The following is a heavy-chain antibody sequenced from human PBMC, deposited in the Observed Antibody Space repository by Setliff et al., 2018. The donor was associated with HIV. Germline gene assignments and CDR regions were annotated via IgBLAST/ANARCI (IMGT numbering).Heavy chain of an antibody. CDR1: GYTFISYA. V-gene: IGHV1-3*01. Sequence: ASVKVSCKASGYTFISYAIHWVRQAPGQSLEWMGWITGGSGNTKYSEKFQGRVTLTRDTSASTAYMELSSLRSEDTAVYYCARDSGDDYSDYYYYGMDVWGQGTTVTVSS. J-gene: IGHJ6*02. CDR3: ARDSGDDYSDYYYYGMDV. D-gene: IGHD4-4*01. CDR2: ITGGSGNT.